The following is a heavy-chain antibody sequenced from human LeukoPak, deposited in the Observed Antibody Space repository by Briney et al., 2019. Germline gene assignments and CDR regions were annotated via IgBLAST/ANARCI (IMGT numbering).Heavy chain of an antibody. J-gene: IGHJ6*02. V-gene: IGHV3-9*01. CDR2: ISCNSGSI. CDR1: GFTFADYA. CDR3: AKAGGPDYYYGMDV. D-gene: IGHD3-10*01. Sequence: GGSLRLSCAASGFTFADYAMHWVRPAPGKGLEWVSGISCNSGSIGSADSVRGRFTISRDSAKNSLYLQMNSLRAEETALDYCAKAGGPDYYYGMDVWGQGTTVTVSS.